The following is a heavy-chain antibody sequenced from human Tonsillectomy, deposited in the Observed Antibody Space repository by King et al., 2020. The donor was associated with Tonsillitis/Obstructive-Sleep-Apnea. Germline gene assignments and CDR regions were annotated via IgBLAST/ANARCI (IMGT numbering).Heavy chain of an antibody. CDR2: INHSGST. Sequence: VQLQQWGAGLLKPSETLSLTCAVYGGSFSGYYWSWIRQPPGKGLEWIGEINHSGSTNYNPSLKSRVTISVDTSKNQFSLKLSSVTAADTAMYYCARGQVPAAGAVWFDPWGQGTLVTVSS. D-gene: IGHD2-2*01. CDR3: ARGQVPAAGAVWFDP. V-gene: IGHV4-34*01. CDR1: GGSFSGYY. J-gene: IGHJ5*02.